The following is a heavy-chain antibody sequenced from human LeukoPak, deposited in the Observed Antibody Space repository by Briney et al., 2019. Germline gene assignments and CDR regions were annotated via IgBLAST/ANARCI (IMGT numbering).Heavy chain of an antibody. CDR1: GYTFTSYA. D-gene: IGHD6-13*01. V-gene: IGHV7-4-1*02. CDR3: AREFIPGQKLVLWYFQH. Sequence: ASVKLSCTASGYTFTSYAMNWGRQAPGQGLEWRGWINTNTGNPTYAQGFTGRFVFSLDTSVSTAYLQISSLKAEDTAVYYCAREFIPGQKLVLWYFQHWGQGTLVTVSS. CDR2: INTNTGNP. J-gene: IGHJ1*01.